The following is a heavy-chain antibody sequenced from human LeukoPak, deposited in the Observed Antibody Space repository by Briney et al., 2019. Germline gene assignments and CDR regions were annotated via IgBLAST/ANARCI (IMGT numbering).Heavy chain of an antibody. CDR2: INPNSGGT. J-gene: IGHJ4*02. V-gene: IGHV1-2*06. Sequence: ASVKVSCKASGYTFTGYYMHWVRQAPGQGLEWMGRINPNSGGTNYAQKFQGRVTMTRDTSISTAYMELSRLRSDDTAVYYCARDAYSGSYSYYVDYWGQGTLVTASS. CDR3: ARDAYSGSYSYYVDY. CDR1: GYTFTGYY. D-gene: IGHD1-26*01.